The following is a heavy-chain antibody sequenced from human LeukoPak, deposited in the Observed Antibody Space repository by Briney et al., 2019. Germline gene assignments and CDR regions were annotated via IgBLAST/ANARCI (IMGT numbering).Heavy chain of an antibody. CDR1: GGSISSYY. CDR2: IYYSGST. J-gene: IGHJ6*03. V-gene: IGHV4-59*01. D-gene: IGHD1-20*01. Sequence: SETLSLTCTVSGGSISSYYWSWIRQPPGKGLEWIGYIYYSGSTNYNPSLKSRVTISVDTSKNQFSLKLSSVTAADTAVYYCALYNWNLSYYMDGWGKGTTVTVSS. CDR3: ALYNWNLSYYMDG.